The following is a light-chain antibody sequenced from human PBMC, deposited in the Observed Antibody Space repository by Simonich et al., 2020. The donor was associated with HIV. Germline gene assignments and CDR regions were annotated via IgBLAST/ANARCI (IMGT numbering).Light chain of an antibody. Sequence: EIVLTQSPATLSLSPGERATLPCRASQSVSSNLAWYQQKPGQAPRLLIYDASTRATGIPARFSGSGSGTEFTLTISSMQSEDFAVYYCQQYNNWPYTFGQGTKLEIK. CDR2: DAS. J-gene: IGKJ2*01. CDR3: QQYNNWPYT. CDR1: QSVSSN. V-gene: IGKV3-15*01.